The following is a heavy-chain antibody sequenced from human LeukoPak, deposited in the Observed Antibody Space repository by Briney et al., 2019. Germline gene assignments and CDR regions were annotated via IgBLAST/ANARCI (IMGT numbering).Heavy chain of an antibody. CDR1: GGTFSSYT. V-gene: IGHV1-8*03. CDR2: MSPNSGDT. CDR3: ARANQYYYDSSGYLTDLFDY. Sequence: ASVKVSCKASGGTFSSYTINWVRQTTGQGLEWMGWMSPNSGDTGYAQKFQGRITITRDTSISTAYMELSSLRSEDTAVYYCARANQYYYDSSGYLTDLFDYWGQGTLVTVSS. D-gene: IGHD3-22*01. J-gene: IGHJ4*02.